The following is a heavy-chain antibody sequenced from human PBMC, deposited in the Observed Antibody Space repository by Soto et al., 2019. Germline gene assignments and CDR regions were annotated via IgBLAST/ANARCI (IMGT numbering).Heavy chain of an antibody. V-gene: IGHV3-30*18. CDR3: AKDQDTGSAFDN. Sequence: QVQLVDSGGGVVQPGRSLRLSCSASGFIFSHYGMHWVRQAPGRGLEWVAVISHDEINKFYADSVKGRFTISRDNSKNRLYLQMNCLRTEDTAVYYCAKDQDTGSAFDNWGQGTLVNVSS. CDR2: ISHDEINK. D-gene: IGHD5-18*01. CDR1: GFIFSHYG. J-gene: IGHJ4*02.